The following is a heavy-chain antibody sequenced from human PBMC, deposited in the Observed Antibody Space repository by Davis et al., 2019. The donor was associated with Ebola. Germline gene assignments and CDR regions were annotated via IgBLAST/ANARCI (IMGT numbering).Heavy chain of an antibody. Sequence: PGGSLRLSCAASGFTFSDHYFTWIRQTPDKGLEWVSWIDKSGSMIYYADSVKDRFTISRDNAKNSLYLQMHSLRADDTAVYYCATEVAGGAFDIWGRGTMVTVSS. CDR2: IDKSGSMI. D-gene: IGHD6-19*01. CDR3: ATEVAGGAFDI. V-gene: IGHV3-11*01. J-gene: IGHJ3*02. CDR1: GFTFSDHY.